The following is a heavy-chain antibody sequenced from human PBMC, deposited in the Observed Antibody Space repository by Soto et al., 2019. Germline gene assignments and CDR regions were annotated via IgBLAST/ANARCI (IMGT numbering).Heavy chain of an antibody. CDR2: IYYSGST. CDR1: GGSFSGYY. D-gene: IGHD6-13*01. Sequence: SETLSLTCAVYGGSFSGYYWSWIRQPPGRGLEWIGYIYYSGSTNYNPSLKSRVTISVDTSKNQFSLKLSSVTAADTAVYYCARRYSSSFDYWAQGTPVTVSS. CDR3: ARRYSSSFDY. V-gene: IGHV4-59*08. J-gene: IGHJ4*02.